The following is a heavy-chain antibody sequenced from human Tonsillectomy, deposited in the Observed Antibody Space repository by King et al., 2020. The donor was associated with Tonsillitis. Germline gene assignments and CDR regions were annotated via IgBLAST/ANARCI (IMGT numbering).Heavy chain of an antibody. J-gene: IGHJ3*02. CDR2: VCGSGGST. CDR1: GFTFSSYA. Sequence: VQLVESGGGLVQPGGSRRLSCAASGFTFSSYAMSWVRQAPGRGLEWVSVVCGSGGSTYYADSVKGRFTISRDNSKNTLYLQMNSLRAEDTAIYYCAKEYCGGDCYIAFDIWGQGTMVTVSS. CDR3: AKEYCGGDCYIAFDI. V-gene: IGHV3-23*04. D-gene: IGHD2-21*02.